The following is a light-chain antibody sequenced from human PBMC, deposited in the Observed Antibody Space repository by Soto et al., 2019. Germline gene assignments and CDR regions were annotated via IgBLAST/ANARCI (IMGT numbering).Light chain of an antibody. Sequence: EIVLTQSPATLSLSPGERASLSCMASQSISNYLAWYQQKPGQAPRLLIYAASIRATGIPARFSGSGSGTDFTLTIISLEPEDFAVYFCQQRSNWPTFGQGTRLEIK. CDR2: AAS. V-gene: IGKV3-11*01. CDR3: QQRSNWPT. CDR1: QSISNY. J-gene: IGKJ5*01.